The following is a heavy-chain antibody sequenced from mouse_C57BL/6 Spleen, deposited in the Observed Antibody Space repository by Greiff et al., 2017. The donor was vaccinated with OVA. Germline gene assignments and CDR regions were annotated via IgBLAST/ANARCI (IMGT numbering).Heavy chain of an antibody. CDR1: GFTFSSYA. J-gene: IGHJ2*01. CDR2: ISDGGSYT. CDR3: ARVRGGFDD. V-gene: IGHV5-4*03. Sequence: EVNVVESGGGLVKPGGSLKLSCAASGFTFSSYAMSWVRQTPEKRLEWVATISDGGSYTYYPDNVKGRFTISRDNAKNNLYLQMSHLKSEDTAMYYCARVRGGFDDWGQGTTLTVSS.